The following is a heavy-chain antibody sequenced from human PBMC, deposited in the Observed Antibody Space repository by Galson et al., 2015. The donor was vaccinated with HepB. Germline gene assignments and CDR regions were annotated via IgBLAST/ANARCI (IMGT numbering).Heavy chain of an antibody. CDR3: ARDHTYSSGRRGDY. CDR2: ISYDGSNK. CDR1: GFTFSSYA. J-gene: IGHJ4*02. Sequence: SLRLSCAASGFTFSSYAMHWVRQAPGKGLEWVAVISYDGSNKYYADSVKGRFTISRDNSKNTLYLQMNSLRAEDTAVYYCARDHTYSSGRRGDYWGQGTLVTVSS. D-gene: IGHD6-19*01. V-gene: IGHV3-30-3*01.